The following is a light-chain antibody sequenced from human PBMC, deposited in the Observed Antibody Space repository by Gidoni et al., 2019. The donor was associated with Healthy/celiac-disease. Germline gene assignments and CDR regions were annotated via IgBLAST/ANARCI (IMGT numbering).Light chain of an antibody. CDR2: WAS. CDR3: QQYYSTPQT. V-gene: IGKV4-1*01. J-gene: IGKJ4*01. CDR1: QSVLYSSNNKNY. Sequence: DIVMTQSPDSLAVSLGERATINCKSSQSVLYSSNNKNYLAWYQQKQGKPPKLLIYWASTRESGVPDRFSGSGSGTDFTLTISSLQAEDVAVYYCQQYYSTPQTFGGGTKVEIK.